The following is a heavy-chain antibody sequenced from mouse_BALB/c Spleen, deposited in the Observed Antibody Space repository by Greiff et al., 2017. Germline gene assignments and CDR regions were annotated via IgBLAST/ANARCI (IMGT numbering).Heavy chain of an antibody. Sequence: EVQVVESGGGLVKLGGSLKLSCAASGFTFSSYYMSWVRQTPEKRLELVAAINSNGGSTYYPDTVKGRFTISRDNAKNTLYLQMSSLKSEDTALYYCARHPQLGLLGYAMDYWGQGTSVTVSS. J-gene: IGHJ4*01. CDR1: GFTFSSYY. D-gene: IGHD3-1*01. V-gene: IGHV5-6-2*01. CDR2: INSNGGST. CDR3: ARHPQLGLLGYAMDY.